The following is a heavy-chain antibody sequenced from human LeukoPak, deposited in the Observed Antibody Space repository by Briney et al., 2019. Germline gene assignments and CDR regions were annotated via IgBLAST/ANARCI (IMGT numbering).Heavy chain of an antibody. CDR3: ARWGGDGNS. CDR1: GFTFSDYS. Sequence: PGGSLRLSCAAAGFTFSDYSMNWVRQVPGKGLDWVGNINPEGSGKRHVDSVKGRFSPARDNADNPLSPQMHSLRAEDTAVYYCARWGGDGNSWGQGNLVTVSS. D-gene: IGHD3-16*01. J-gene: IGHJ4*02. V-gene: IGHV3-7*01. CDR2: INPEGSGK.